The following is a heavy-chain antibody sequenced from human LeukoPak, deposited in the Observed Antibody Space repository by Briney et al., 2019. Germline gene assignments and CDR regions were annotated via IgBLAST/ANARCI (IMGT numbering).Heavy chain of an antibody. D-gene: IGHD3-10*01. CDR3: ARDPVGYGSDFDY. J-gene: IGHJ4*02. CDR1: GGSVTYTNYY. CDR2: IYYNGKT. Sequence: SETLSLTCTVSGGSVTYTNYYWGWIRQPPGKGLQWIGVIYYNGKTCYNPSLKSRVTVAVDTSKNQFSLKLSSVTAADTAVYYCARDPVGYGSDFDYWGQGTLVIVSS. V-gene: IGHV4-39*02.